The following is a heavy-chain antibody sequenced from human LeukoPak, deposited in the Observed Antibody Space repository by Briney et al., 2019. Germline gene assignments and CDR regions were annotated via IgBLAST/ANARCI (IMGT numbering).Heavy chain of an antibody. V-gene: IGHV1-69*13. CDR3: ARSRDGYMILWGNLDY. Sequence: GASVKVSCKASGGTFSSYAISWVRQAPGQGLEWMGGIIPIFGTANYAQKFQGRVTITADESTSTAHMELSSLRSEDTAVYYCARSRDGYMILWGNLDYWGQGTLVTASS. D-gene: IGHD5-24*01. CDR1: GGTFSSYA. J-gene: IGHJ4*02. CDR2: IIPIFGTA.